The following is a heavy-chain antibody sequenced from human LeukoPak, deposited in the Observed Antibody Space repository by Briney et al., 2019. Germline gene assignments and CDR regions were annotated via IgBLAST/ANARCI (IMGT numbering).Heavy chain of an antibody. D-gene: IGHD6-19*01. V-gene: IGHV4-59*02. CDR2: FYYSGNT. CDR1: GGSVSTYY. J-gene: IGHJ4*02. CDR3: ARGLSIAVADTKPYYFDY. Sequence: PSETLSLTCTVSGGSVSTYYWNWVRQPPGKGLEWIGFFYYSGNTNYNPSLKSRVTISVDTSKNQFSLRLDSVTAADTAVYYCARGLSIAVADTKPYYFDYWGQGTLVTVSS.